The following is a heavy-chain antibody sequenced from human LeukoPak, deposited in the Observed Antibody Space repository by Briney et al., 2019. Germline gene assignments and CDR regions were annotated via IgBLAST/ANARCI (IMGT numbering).Heavy chain of an antibody. V-gene: IGHV3-23*01. CDR1: GVIISSYA. CDR2: INGRGDNT. CDR3: AKDRISPGFNWFDP. D-gene: IGHD3-3*02. J-gene: IGHJ5*02. Sequence: GGSMRLSCAAYGVIISSYAMSWDRQAPGKGLEWVSAINGRGDNTYYADFVKGRFTISRDNSKSTVYLQMNSLRTEDTAVYYCAKDRISPGFNWFDPWGQGTFVTVSS.